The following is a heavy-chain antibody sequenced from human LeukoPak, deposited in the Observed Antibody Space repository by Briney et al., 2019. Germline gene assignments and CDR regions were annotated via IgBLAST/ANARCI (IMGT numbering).Heavy chain of an antibody. J-gene: IGHJ4*02. CDR2: ISGSGGST. CDR1: GFTFSSYA. Sequence: GGSLRLSCAASGFTFSSYAMSWVRQAPGKGLEWVSAISGSGGSTYYADSVKGRFTISRDNSKNTLYLQMNSLGAEDTAVYYCARSSNFAYCSSTSCYSSAYVDYWGQGTLATVSS. CDR3: ARSSNFAYCSSTSCYSSAYVDY. D-gene: IGHD2-2*01. V-gene: IGHV3-23*01.